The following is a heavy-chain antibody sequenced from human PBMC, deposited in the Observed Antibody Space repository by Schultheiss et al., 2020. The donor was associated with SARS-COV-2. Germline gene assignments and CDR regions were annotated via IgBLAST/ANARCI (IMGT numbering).Heavy chain of an antibody. D-gene: IGHD5-18*01. CDR1: GGSISSGDYY. CDR3: ARGGYSYGYGFDY. CDR2: IYYSGST. Sequence: SETLSLTCTVSGGSISSGDYYWSWIRQPPGKGLEWIGYIYYSGSTYYNPSLKSRVTISVDTSKNQFSLKLSSVTAADTAVYYCARGGYSYGYGFDYWGQGTLVTVSS. V-gene: IGHV4-30-4*01. J-gene: IGHJ4*02.